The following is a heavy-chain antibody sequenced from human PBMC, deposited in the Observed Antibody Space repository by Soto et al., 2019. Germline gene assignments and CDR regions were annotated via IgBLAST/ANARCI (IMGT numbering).Heavy chain of an antibody. J-gene: IGHJ3*02. V-gene: IGHV4-39*01. CDR2: IYYSGST. CDR1: GGSISSSSYY. D-gene: IGHD3-16*01. CDR3: VLRGSGIEDAFDI. Sequence: PSETLSLTCTVSGGSISSSSYYWGWIRQPPGKGLEWIGSIYYSGSTYYNPSLRSRVTISVDTSENQFSLQLSSVTAADTAVYYCVLRGSGIEDAFDIWGQGTMVTVSS.